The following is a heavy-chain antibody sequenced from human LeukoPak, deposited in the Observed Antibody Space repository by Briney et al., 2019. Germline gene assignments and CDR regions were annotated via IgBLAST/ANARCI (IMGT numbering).Heavy chain of an antibody. J-gene: IGHJ4*02. CDR1: GYSISSGYY. D-gene: IGHD6-13*01. CDR3: ARVVAAAGFDY. V-gene: IGHV4-38-2*02. CDR2: IYHSGST. Sequence: SETLSLTCTVSGYSISSGYYWGWIRQPPGKGLEGMGSIYHSGSTYYNPSLKSRVTISVDTSKNQFSLKLSSVTAADTAVYYCARVVAAAGFDYWGQGTLVTVSS.